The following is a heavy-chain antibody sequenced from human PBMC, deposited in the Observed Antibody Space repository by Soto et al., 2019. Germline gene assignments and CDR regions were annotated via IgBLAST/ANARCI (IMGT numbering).Heavy chain of an antibody. J-gene: IGHJ4*02. CDR3: AREGSGYNF. CDR2: IVPVFGRP. V-gene: IGHV1-69*13. CDR1: GGSFSNFG. Sequence: SVKVSCKASGGSFSNFGIGWVRQAPGQGLEWMGGIVPVFGRPNYAQRFRGRLTITADESTSTGYMELISLRSDDTAVYYCAREGSGYNFWGQGTQVTVSS. D-gene: IGHD5-12*01.